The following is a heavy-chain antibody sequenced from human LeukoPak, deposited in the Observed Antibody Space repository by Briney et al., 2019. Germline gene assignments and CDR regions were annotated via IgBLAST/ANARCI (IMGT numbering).Heavy chain of an antibody. Sequence: PSETLSLTCTVSGGSISSYYWSWIRQPPGKGLEWIGYIYYSGSTNYNPSLKSRVTISVDTSKNQFSLKLSSVTAADTAVYYCASRPAVAGTYYYGMDVWGQGTTVTVSS. CDR1: GGSISSYY. CDR2: IYYSGST. D-gene: IGHD6-19*01. V-gene: IGHV4-59*01. J-gene: IGHJ6*02. CDR3: ASRPAVAGTYYYGMDV.